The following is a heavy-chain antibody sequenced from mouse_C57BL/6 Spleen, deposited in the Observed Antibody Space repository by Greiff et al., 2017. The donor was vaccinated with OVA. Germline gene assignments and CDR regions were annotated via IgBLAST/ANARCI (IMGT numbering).Heavy chain of an antibody. V-gene: IGHV1-15*01. D-gene: IGHD1-1*01. Sequence: QVHVKQSGAELVRPGASVTLSCKASGYTFTDYEMHWVKQTPVHGLEWIGAIDPETGGTAYNQKFKGKAILTADKSSSTAYMELRSLTSEDSAVYYCTRKSITTAHDGWGTGPTVTVST. J-gene: IGHJ1*03. CDR1: GYTFTDYE. CDR2: IDPETGGT. CDR3: TRKSITTAHDG.